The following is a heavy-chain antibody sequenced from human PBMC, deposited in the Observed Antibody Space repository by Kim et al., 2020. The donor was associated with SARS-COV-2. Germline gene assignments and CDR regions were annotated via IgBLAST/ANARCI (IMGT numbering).Heavy chain of an antibody. V-gene: IGHV3-72*01. CDR1: ELTFSEHY. Sequence: GGSLRLSCAVSELTFSEHYIDWVRQAPGKGLEWVGRIRNQVSSYTTEYAASVKGRFTISRDDSKKSAYLQMNSLKTEDTAFYYCTRVFGSHYDVLTTYWQGAGVYWGQGPLVIVSS. J-gene: IGHJ4*02. CDR3: TRVFGSHYDVLTTYWQGAGVY. CDR2: IRNQVSSYTT. D-gene: IGHD3-9*01.